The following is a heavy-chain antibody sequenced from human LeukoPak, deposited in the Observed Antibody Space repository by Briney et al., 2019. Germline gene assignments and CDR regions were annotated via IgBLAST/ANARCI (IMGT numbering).Heavy chain of an antibody. CDR1: GDSVSSNSAA. D-gene: IGHD3-22*01. J-gene: IGHJ4*02. Sequence: SQTLSLTCAISGDSVSSNSAAWNWIRQSPSRGLEWLGRTYYRSKWYNDYAVSVKSRITINPDASKNQFSLQLNSVTPEDTAVYYCAREKRDYYDSSGLDYWGQGTLVTVSS. V-gene: IGHV6-1*01. CDR3: AREKRDYYDSSGLDY. CDR2: TYYRSKWYN.